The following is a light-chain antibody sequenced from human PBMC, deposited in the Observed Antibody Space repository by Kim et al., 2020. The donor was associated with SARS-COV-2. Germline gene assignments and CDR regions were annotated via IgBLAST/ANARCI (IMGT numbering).Light chain of an antibody. CDR3: QQYGSSPPDT. J-gene: IGKJ4*01. Sequence: PGERATLTFRASQSVSSSYLAWYQQKPGQAPRLLIYGASSRATGIPDRFSGSGSGTDFTLTISRLGPEDFAVYYCQQYGSSPPDTFGGGTKVDIK. V-gene: IGKV3-20*01. CDR1: QSVSSSY. CDR2: GAS.